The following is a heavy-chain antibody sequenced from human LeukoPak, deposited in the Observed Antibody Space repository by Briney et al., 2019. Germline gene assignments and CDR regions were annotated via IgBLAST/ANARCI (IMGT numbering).Heavy chain of an antibody. CDR2: IVGNGDDI. Sequence: PGGSLRLSCAASGFSFSAQAMSWVRQAPGKGLEWVSGIVGNGDDIRYADSVKGRFTISRDNSRNTLYLQMNSLRAEDTAVYYCAKDLRLGDGFWEIDCWGPGTLVTVSS. CDR3: AKDLRLGDGFWEIDC. J-gene: IGHJ4*02. CDR1: GFSFSAQA. V-gene: IGHV3-23*01. D-gene: IGHD3-10*01.